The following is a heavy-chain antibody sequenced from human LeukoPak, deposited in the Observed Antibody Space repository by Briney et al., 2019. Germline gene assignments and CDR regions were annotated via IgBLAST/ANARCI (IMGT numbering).Heavy chain of an antibody. Sequence: GGSLRLSCEASGFSFKYAWMSWARQAPGKGLEWIGRIKSKTDGGTTEYAAPVKGRLTISRDDSKNTFYLQLNSLKMEDTAVYCCTTDPAGDSFEYWGQGTLVTVSS. CDR1: GFSFKYAW. D-gene: IGHD4-17*01. CDR2: IKSKTDGGTT. CDR3: TTDPAGDSFEY. J-gene: IGHJ4*02. V-gene: IGHV3-15*01.